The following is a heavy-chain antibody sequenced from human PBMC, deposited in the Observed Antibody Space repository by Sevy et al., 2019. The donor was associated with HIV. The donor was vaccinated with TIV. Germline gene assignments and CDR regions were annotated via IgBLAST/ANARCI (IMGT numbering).Heavy chain of an antibody. CDR1: GFTFSTYA. CDR2: VSGSGGST. V-gene: IGHV3-23*01. CDR3: AKRYCTSTGCYFFDY. J-gene: IGHJ4*02. D-gene: IGHD2-2*01. Sequence: GGSLRLSCAASGFTFSTYAMSRVRQAPGKGLEWVSTVSGSGGSTNYADSVKGRFTISRDNSKNTMYLQMSSLRAEDTAVYYCAKRYCTSTGCYFFDYWGQGTLVTVSS.